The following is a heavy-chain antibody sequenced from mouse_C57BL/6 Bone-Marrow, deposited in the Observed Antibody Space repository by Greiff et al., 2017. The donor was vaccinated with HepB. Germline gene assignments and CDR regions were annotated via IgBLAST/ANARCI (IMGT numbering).Heavy chain of an antibody. CDR2: INPNNGGT. Sequence: EVQLQQSGPELVKPGASVKISCKASGYTFTDYYMNWVKQSHGKSLEWIGDINPNNGGTSYNQKFKGKATLTVDKSSSTAYMELRSLTSEDSAVYYCARWLGVPFAYWGQGTLVTVSA. D-gene: IGHD2-2*01. V-gene: IGHV1-26*01. J-gene: IGHJ3*01. CDR3: ARWLGVPFAY. CDR1: GYTFTDYY.